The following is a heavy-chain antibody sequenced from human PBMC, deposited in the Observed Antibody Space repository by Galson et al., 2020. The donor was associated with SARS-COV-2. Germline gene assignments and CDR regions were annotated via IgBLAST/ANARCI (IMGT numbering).Heavy chain of an antibody. CDR3: ARDRVERYFDTATSNDNYLFIMDV. Sequence: SQTLSLTCTVPGNSISRSYYFWSWVRRRPGKGLEWIGDIFYTGNTHYNPSLKSRIIMSVDTSKNQFSLTLNSVTAADTATYYCARDRVERYFDTATSNDNYLFIMDVWGPGTAVTVSS. J-gene: IGHJ6*02. V-gene: IGHV4-31*03. D-gene: IGHD3-9*01. CDR1: GNSISRSYYF. CDR2: IFYTGNT.